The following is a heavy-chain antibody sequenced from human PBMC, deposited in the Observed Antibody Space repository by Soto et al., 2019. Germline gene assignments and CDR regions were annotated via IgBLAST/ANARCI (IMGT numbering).Heavy chain of an antibody. D-gene: IGHD2-15*01. CDR1: GFSLSTSGVG. J-gene: IGHJ6*02. V-gene: IGHV2-5*02. Sequence: QITLKESGPTLVKPTQTLTLTCTFSGFSLSTSGVGVAWIRQPPGQALEWLALIYWDDDKRYRPSLASRLTTTKDTSKNQVGVTVTNRDVVDTAKYSSAYLPCSGGSCYWFSFSGMDVWGQGTTVTVSS. CDR3: AYLPCSGGSCYWFSFSGMDV. CDR2: IYWDDDK.